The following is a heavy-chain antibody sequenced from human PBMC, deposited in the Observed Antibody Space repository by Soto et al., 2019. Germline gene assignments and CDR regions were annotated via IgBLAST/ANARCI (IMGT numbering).Heavy chain of an antibody. CDR3: AGHYFPDYSFDI. V-gene: IGHV4-59*08. CDR2: IFYTGST. J-gene: IGHJ3*02. D-gene: IGHD2-21*01. Sequence: SETLSLTCSVSGNSVSGYYWNWLRQPPGKELEWIGYIFYTGSTDYNPSLKSRVTMSVDTSKNQFSLKLTSVTAADTAVYYCAGHYFPDYSFDIWGQGTMVTVSS. CDR1: GNSVSGYY.